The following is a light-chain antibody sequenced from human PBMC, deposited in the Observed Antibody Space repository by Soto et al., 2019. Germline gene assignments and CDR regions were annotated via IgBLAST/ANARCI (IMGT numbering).Light chain of an antibody. CDR3: QQYNSWTSIT. CDR2: AAS. J-gene: IGKJ5*01. CDR1: QFVSTN. V-gene: IGKV3-15*01. Sequence: EVVMTQSPATLSVSPGERATLSCRASQFVSTNLAWYQQKPGQAPRLLIFAASTRAPGIPARFGGSGSGTEFTLTISGLQSEDFAVYYCQQYNSWTSITFGQGTRLEVK.